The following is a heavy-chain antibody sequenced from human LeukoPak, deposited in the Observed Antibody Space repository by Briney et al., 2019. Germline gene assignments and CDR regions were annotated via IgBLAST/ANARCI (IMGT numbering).Heavy chain of an antibody. J-gene: IGHJ6*02. V-gene: IGHV1-2*02. CDR1: GYTFTGYY. D-gene: IGHD6-19*01. CDR3: AREVKQWLVPIYYGMDV. Sequence: ASVKVSCKASGYTFTGYYMHWVRQAPGQGLEWMGWINPNSGGTNYAQKFQGRVTMTRDTSISTAYMELSRLRSDDTAVYYCAREVKQWLVPIYYGMDVWGQGTTVTVSS. CDR2: INPNSGGT.